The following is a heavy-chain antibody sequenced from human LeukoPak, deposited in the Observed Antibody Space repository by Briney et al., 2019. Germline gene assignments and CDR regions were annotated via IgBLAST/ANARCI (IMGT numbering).Heavy chain of an antibody. V-gene: IGHV3-33*01. CDR1: GFTFSSYG. CDR3: ARTPGYSYGYFDY. J-gene: IGHJ4*02. Sequence: GGSLRLSCAASGFTFSSYGMHWVRQAPGKGLEWVAVIWYDGSSKYYADSVKGRSTISRDNSKNTLYLQMNSLRAEDTAVYYCARTPGYSYGYFDYWGQGTLVTVSS. D-gene: IGHD5-18*01. CDR2: IWYDGSSK.